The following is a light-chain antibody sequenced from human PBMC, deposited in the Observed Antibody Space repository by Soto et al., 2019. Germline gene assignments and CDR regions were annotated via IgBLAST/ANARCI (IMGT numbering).Light chain of an antibody. Sequence: EMVLTQSPGTLSLSPGERATLSCRASQSVSSSYLAWYQQKPGQAPRLLIYGASNRATGIPDRFSGSGSGTDFTLTISRLEPEDFAVYYCQQYSNWPPGTFGQGTKVDIK. J-gene: IGKJ1*01. V-gene: IGKV3-20*01. CDR2: GAS. CDR1: QSVSSSY. CDR3: QQYSNWPPGT.